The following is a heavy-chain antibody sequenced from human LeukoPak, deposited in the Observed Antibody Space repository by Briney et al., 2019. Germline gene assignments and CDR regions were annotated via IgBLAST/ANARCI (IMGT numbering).Heavy chain of an antibody. Sequence: PGGSLRLSCVASGFTFSSYGMHWVRQAPGKGLEWVAFISYDGSNENIADSVKGRFIISRDNSKNTLYLQMNSLRAEDTAVYYCAKIMGATSPNYYYYYGMDVWGQGTTVTVSS. CDR1: GFTFSSYG. CDR3: AKIMGATSPNYYYYYGMDV. D-gene: IGHD1-26*01. V-gene: IGHV3-30*18. J-gene: IGHJ6*02. CDR2: ISYDGSNE.